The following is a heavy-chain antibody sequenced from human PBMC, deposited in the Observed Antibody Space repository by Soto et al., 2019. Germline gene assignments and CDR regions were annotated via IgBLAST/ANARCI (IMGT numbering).Heavy chain of an antibody. CDR2: IYPGDSDT. Sequence: GESLKISCKGSGYRFAGSWIAWVRQMPGKGLEWMGIIYPGDSDTRYSPSFQGQVTISADKSISTAYLQWSSLKASDTAMYYCARAIAVAGKYYYGVDVWGQGTTVTVSS. D-gene: IGHD6-19*01. J-gene: IGHJ6*02. CDR3: ARAIAVAGKYYYGVDV. V-gene: IGHV5-51*01. CDR1: GYRFAGSW.